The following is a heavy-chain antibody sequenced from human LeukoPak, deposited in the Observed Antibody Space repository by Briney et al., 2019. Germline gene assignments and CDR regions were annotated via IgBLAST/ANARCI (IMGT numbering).Heavy chain of an antibody. CDR1: RFTVSSNY. Sequence: GGSLRLSCAASRFTVSSNYMSWVRQAPGKGLEWVSVIYSGGSTYYADSVKGRFTISRDNSKNTLYLQMNSLRAEDTAVYYCARDASSGWSYAFDIWGQGTMVTVSS. CDR2: IYSGGST. V-gene: IGHV3-66*01. J-gene: IGHJ3*02. CDR3: ARDASSGWSYAFDI. D-gene: IGHD6-19*01.